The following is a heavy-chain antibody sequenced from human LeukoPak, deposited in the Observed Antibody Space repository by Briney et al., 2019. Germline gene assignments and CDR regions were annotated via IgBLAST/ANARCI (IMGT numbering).Heavy chain of an antibody. J-gene: IGHJ6*03. CDR2: IYYSGST. CDR3: ARDRIVPTTTDYYYYMDV. CDR1: GGSISSHY. Sequence: SETLSLTCTVSGGSISSHYWSWIRQPPGKGLEWIGYIYYSGSTNYNPSLKSRVTISVDTSKNQFSLELSSVTAADTAVYYCARDRIVPTTTDYYYYMDVWGKGTTVTVSS. V-gene: IGHV4-59*11. D-gene: IGHD1-14*01.